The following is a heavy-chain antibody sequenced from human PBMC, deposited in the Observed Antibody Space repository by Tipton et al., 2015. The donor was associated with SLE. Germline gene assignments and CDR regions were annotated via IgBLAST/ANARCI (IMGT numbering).Heavy chain of an antibody. D-gene: IGHD2-8*02. CDR1: GFTFSDYY. CDR3: ARSAYWTGYYYYMDV. J-gene: IGHJ6*03. V-gene: IGHV3-11*01. CDR2: ISSSGSTI. Sequence: SLRLSCAASGFTFSDYYMSWIRQAPGKGLEWVSYISSSGSTIYYADSVKGRFTISRDNAKNSLYLQMNSLRAEDTAVYYCARSAYWTGYYYYMDVWGKGTTVTVSS.